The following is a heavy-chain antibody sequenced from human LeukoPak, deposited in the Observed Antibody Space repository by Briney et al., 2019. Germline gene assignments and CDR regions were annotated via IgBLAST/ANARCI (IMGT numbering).Heavy chain of an antibody. CDR1: GGSFSGYY. CDR3: ARAVTTVSNWFDP. J-gene: IGHJ5*02. Sequence: SETLSLTCAVYGGSFSGYYWSWIRQPPGKGLEWIGEINHSGSTNYNPSLKSRVTISVDTSKNQFSLKLSSMTAADTAVYYCARAVTTVSNWFDPWGQGTLVTVSS. CDR2: INHSGST. D-gene: IGHD4-11*01. V-gene: IGHV4-34*01.